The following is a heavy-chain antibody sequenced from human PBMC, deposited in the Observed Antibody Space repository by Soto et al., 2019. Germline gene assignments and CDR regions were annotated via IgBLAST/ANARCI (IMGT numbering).Heavy chain of an antibody. D-gene: IGHD3-10*01. Sequence: AVKVSCKASGGTFRNHVFNWVRQAPGQGLEWMGGIIPIIGTPNYAQKFQGRVTITADASTSTVYLEVSSLRSQDTAVYYCARDLEFRDGNISHLDYWGQGTLVTVSS. V-gene: IGHV1-69*13. J-gene: IGHJ4*02. CDR3: ARDLEFRDGNISHLDY. CDR1: GGTFRNHV. CDR2: IIPIIGTP.